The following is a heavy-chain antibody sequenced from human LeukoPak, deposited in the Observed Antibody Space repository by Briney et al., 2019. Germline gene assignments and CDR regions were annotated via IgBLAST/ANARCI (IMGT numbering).Heavy chain of an antibody. Sequence: PGGSLRLSCAASGFTFDDYAMHWVRRAPGKGLEWVSGISWNSGSIGYADSVKGRFTISRDNAKNSLYLQMNSLRAEDTALYYCAKANYGDEYYFDYWGQGTLVTVSS. CDR3: AKANYGDEYYFDY. CDR2: ISWNSGSI. J-gene: IGHJ4*02. D-gene: IGHD4-17*01. V-gene: IGHV3-9*01. CDR1: GFTFDDYA.